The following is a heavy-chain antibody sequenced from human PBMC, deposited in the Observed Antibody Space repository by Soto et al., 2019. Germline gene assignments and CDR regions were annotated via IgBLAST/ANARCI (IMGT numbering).Heavy chain of an antibody. CDR3: AGQLGHGGGNYIIVVAAAIPAGWFDP. V-gene: IGHV5-10-1*01. Sequence: GGSLKISCKGPGYSFTSYLISWVRQRPVKGLEWMGRIDPSDSYTNYSPSFQGHVTISADKSISTAYLQWRSLKGSDTAMYYCAGQLGHGGGNYIIVVAAAIPAGWFDPGGQGTLV. CDR2: IDPSDSYT. J-gene: IGHJ5*02. CDR1: GYSFTSYL. D-gene: IGHD2-2*02.